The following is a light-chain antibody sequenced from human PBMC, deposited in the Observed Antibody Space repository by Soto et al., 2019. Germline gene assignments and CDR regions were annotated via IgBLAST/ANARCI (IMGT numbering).Light chain of an antibody. Sequence: QSALTQPPSVSGSPGQSVTISCTGTSSDVGSYNRVSWYQKHPGTAPKLMIYEVTNRPSGVPDRFSGSKSGNKASLTISGLQAEDEADYYCSSFTSSLTVVFGGGTKLTVL. CDR1: SSDVGSYNR. J-gene: IGLJ3*02. CDR3: SSFTSSLTVV. V-gene: IGLV2-18*02. CDR2: EVT.